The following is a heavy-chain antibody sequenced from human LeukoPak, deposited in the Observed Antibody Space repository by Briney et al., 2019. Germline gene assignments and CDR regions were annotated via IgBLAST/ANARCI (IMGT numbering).Heavy chain of an antibody. J-gene: IGHJ4*02. Sequence: PGGSLRLSCAASGFTFSSYAMSWVRQPPGKGLEWIGSIYYSGSTYYNPSLKSRVTISVDTSKKQFSLKLSSVTAADTAVYYCARDPSGYCSGGSCGGYFDYWGQGTLVTVSS. CDR1: GFTFSSYA. CDR3: ARDPSGYCSGGSCGGYFDY. V-gene: IGHV4-39*07. CDR2: IYYSGST. D-gene: IGHD2-15*01.